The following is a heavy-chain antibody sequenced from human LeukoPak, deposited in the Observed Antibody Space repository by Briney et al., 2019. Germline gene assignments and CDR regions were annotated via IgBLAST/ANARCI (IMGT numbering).Heavy chain of an antibody. D-gene: IGHD3-22*01. CDR2: INPSGGST. CDR3: ARVGVFDYDSSGYYVEDY. V-gene: IGHV1-46*01. J-gene: IGHJ4*02. CDR1: GYTFTSYY. Sequence: GASVKVSCKASGYTFTSYYMHWVRQAPGQGLEWRGIINPSGGSTSYAQKFQGRVTMTRDMSTSTVYMELSSLRSEDTAAYYCARVGVFDYDSSGYYVEDYWGQGTLVTVSS.